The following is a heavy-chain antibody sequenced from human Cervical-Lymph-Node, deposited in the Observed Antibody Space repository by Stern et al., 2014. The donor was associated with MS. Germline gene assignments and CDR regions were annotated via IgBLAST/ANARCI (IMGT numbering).Heavy chain of an antibody. Sequence: VQLVQSGAEVKKPGASVKVSCKASGYIFTNYDISWVRRAPGQGLEWMGWISPYNGNTNYAQKLQGRVTMTADTSTSTVYMELRSLRSDDTAVYYCARDLVGWSAYGDSPFDYWGQGTLVTVSS. J-gene: IGHJ4*02. CDR2: ISPYNGNT. D-gene: IGHD4-17*01. CDR3: ARDLVGWSAYGDSPFDY. V-gene: IGHV1-18*01. CDR1: GYIFTNYD.